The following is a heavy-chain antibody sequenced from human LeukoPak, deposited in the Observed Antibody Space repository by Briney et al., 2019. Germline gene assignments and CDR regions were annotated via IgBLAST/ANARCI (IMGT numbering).Heavy chain of an antibody. V-gene: IGHV1-69*05. CDR3: ASGSLGDGYGVGDYYQYMDV. D-gene: IGHD5-24*01. J-gene: IGHJ6*03. CDR1: GGTFNSYA. CDR2: IMPLFGTA. Sequence: KVSCKASGGTFNSYAISWVRQASGQGLEWMGGIMPLFGTANYAQEFQGRVTFTTDESASTAYMEVSSLRSEDTAVYYCASGSLGDGYGVGDYYQYMDVWGKGTTVTVSS.